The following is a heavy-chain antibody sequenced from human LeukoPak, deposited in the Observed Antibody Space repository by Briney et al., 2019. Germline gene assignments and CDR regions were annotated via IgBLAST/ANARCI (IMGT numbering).Heavy chain of an antibody. V-gene: IGHV3-30*04. CDR1: GFTFRNYA. D-gene: IGHD3-10*01. CDR3: ARVSLWFGELFPDAPFMDV. Sequence: GTSLRLFCAASGFTFRNYALHWVRQAPGKGREGVAVISYYGTNNYYAESVRRRFTVSRDNSKNTVYLQMNSLTDDDAAVYYCARVSLWFGELFPDAPFMDVWGQGTRSPSP. CDR2: ISYYGTNN. J-gene: IGHJ6*02.